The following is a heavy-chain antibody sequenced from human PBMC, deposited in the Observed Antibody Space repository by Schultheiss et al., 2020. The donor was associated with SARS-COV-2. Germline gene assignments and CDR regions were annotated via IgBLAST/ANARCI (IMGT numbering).Heavy chain of an antibody. D-gene: IGHD2-15*01. Sequence: GGSLRLSCAASGFTFSSYAMSWVRQAPGKGLEWVSAISGSGGSTYYADSVKGRFTISRDNSKNTLYLQMNSLRADDTAIYYCARARGYSQSRFDVWGQGTTVTVSS. J-gene: IGHJ6*02. V-gene: IGHV3-23*01. CDR2: ISGSGGST. CDR1: GFTFSSYA. CDR3: ARARGYSQSRFDV.